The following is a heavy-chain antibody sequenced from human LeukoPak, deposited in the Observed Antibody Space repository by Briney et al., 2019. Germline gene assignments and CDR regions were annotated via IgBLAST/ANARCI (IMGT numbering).Heavy chain of an antibody. CDR2: IYYSGST. V-gene: IGHV4-39*01. CDR1: GGSISSSSYY. CDR3: ARRGGDY. J-gene: IGHJ4*02. Sequence: SETLSLTCTVSGGSISSSSYYWGWIRQPPGKGLEWIGSIYYSGSTYYNPSLKSRVAISVDTSKNQFSLKLSSVTAADTAVYYCARRGGDYWGQGTLVTVSS.